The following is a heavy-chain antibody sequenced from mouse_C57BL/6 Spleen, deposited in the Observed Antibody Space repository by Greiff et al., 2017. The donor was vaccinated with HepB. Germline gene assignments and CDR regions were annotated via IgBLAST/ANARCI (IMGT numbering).Heavy chain of an antibody. Sequence: EVQRVESGGGLVKPGGSLKLSCAASGFTFSSYAMSWVRQTPEKRLEWVATISDGGSYTYYPDNVKGRFTISRDNAKNNLYLQMSHLKSEDTAMYYCARVLNYAYRGDYFDYWGQGTTLTVSS. V-gene: IGHV5-4*01. CDR1: GFTFSSYA. CDR3: ARVLNYAYRGDYFDY. J-gene: IGHJ2*01. D-gene: IGHD2-2*01. CDR2: ISDGGSYT.